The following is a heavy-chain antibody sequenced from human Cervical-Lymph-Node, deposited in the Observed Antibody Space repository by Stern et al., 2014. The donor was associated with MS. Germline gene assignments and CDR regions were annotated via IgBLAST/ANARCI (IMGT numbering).Heavy chain of an antibody. Sequence: QVTLKESGPALVKPTQTLPLTCTFSGVSLRTSGLGVGWIREPPGEALEWLAYMYWDDQKRYSPSLKSRLTITKDTSKNQVVLTLTNVDPVDTATYYCAHRTAGPFDYWGQGTLVTVSS. CDR1: GVSLRTSGLG. CDR2: MYWDDQK. V-gene: IGHV2-5*02. J-gene: IGHJ4*02. CDR3: AHRTAGPFDY.